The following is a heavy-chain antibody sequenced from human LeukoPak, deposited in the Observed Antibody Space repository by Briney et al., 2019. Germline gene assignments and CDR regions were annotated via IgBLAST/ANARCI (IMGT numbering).Heavy chain of an antibody. CDR1: GFTFSSYA. V-gene: IGHV3-64*01. D-gene: IGHD2-2*01. CDR2: INSIGDST. J-gene: IGHJ4*02. Sequence: GGSLRLSCAASGFTFSSYAMHWVRQAPGKGLEYVSAINSIGDSTYYANSVKGIFTISRENSKNTLYLQMGSLRAEDMAVYYCARDRWGCSSTSCYDFDFWGQGTLVTVSS. CDR3: ARDRWGCSSTSCYDFDF.